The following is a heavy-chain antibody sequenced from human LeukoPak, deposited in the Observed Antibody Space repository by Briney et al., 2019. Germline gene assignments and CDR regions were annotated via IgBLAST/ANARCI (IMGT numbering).Heavy chain of an antibody. D-gene: IGHD3-22*01. V-gene: IGHV1-69*05. Sequence: ASVKVSCKASGGAFSSYAISWVRQAPGQGLEWMGGIIPIFGTANYAQKFQGRVTITTDESTSTAYMELSSLRSEDTAVYYCARDARYYYDSSGYSYYMDVWGKGTTVTVSS. CDR1: GGAFSSYA. J-gene: IGHJ6*03. CDR2: IIPIFGTA. CDR3: ARDARYYYDSSGYSYYMDV.